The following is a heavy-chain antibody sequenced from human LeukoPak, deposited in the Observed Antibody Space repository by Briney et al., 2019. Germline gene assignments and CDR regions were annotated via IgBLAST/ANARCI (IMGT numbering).Heavy chain of an antibody. Sequence: SVKVSCKASGGTFSSYAISWVRQAPGQGLGWMGGIIPISGTANYAQKFQGRVTITADESTSTAYMELSSLRSEDTAVYYCAREKDSSVGGGTYYFDYWGQGTLVTVSS. CDR3: AREKDSSVGGGTYYFDY. J-gene: IGHJ4*02. D-gene: IGHD3-22*01. CDR2: IIPISGTA. CDR1: GGTFSSYA. V-gene: IGHV1-69*13.